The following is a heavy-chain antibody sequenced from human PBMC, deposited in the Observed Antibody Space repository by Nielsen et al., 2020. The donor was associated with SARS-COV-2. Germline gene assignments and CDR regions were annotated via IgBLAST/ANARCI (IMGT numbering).Heavy chain of an antibody. D-gene: IGHD2-2*01. Sequence: ASVKVSCKASGYTFTSYAMHWVRQAPGQRLEWMGWINAGNGNTKYSQKFQGRVTITRDTSASTAYMELSSLRSEDTAVYYCARAPLVDQLLKDYRFVNWFDPWGQGTLVTVSS. CDR3: ARAPLVDQLLKDYRFVNWFDP. V-gene: IGHV1-3*01. CDR1: GYTFTSYA. CDR2: INAGNGNT. J-gene: IGHJ5*02.